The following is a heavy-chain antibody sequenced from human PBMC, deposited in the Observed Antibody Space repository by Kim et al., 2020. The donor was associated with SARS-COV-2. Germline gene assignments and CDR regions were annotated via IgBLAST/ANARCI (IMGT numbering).Heavy chain of an antibody. Sequence: RGSLRLSCAASGFTFSSYAMSWVRQAPGKGLEWVSAISGSGGSTYYADSVKGRFTISRDNSKNTLYLQMNSLRAEDTAVYYCAKSRGSSGYYYYFDYWGQGTLVTVSS. CDR1: GFTFSSYA. CDR2: ISGSGGST. D-gene: IGHD3-22*01. J-gene: IGHJ4*02. CDR3: AKSRGSSGYYYYFDY. V-gene: IGHV3-23*01.